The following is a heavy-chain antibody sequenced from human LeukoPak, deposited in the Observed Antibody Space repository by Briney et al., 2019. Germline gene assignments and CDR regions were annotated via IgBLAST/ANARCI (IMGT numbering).Heavy chain of an antibody. V-gene: IGHV3-64*01. CDR2: ISSNGGST. D-gene: IGHD4-23*01. CDR3: ARTTVVTPGYYYMDV. Sequence: GGSLRLSCAASGFTFSSYAMPWVRQAPGKGLEYVSAISSNGGSTYYANSVKGRFTISRDNSKNTLYLQMGSLRAEDMAVYYCARTTVVTPGYYYMDVWGKGTTVTVSS. J-gene: IGHJ6*03. CDR1: GFTFSSYA.